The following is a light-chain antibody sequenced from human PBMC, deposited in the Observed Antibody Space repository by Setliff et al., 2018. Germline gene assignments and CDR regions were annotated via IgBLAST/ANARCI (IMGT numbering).Light chain of an antibody. CDR2: DDS. J-gene: IGLJ1*01. CDR3: QVWDSSSDHRV. CDR1: NIGSKS. V-gene: IGLV3-21*03. Sequence: SYELTQAPSVSVAPGKTATITCGGNNIGSKSVHWYQQKPGQAPVLVVYDDSDRPSGIPDRFSASNSGNTATLTISKVEAGDEADYYCQVWDSSSDHRVFGTGTKVHRP.